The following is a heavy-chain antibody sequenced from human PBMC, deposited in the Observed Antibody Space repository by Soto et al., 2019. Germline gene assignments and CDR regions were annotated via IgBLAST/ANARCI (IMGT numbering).Heavy chain of an antibody. V-gene: IGHV1-2*02. D-gene: IGHD2-21*02. J-gene: IGHJ4*02. Sequence: GASVKVSCKASGYTFSGYYMHWIRQAPGQGPEYMGWINPNSGGTDYAQKFQGRVTMTRDTSISTAYMEISRLSSDDTAVYYCASGAISATAMGDYWGQGTVVTVSS. CDR3: ASGAISATAMGDY. CDR2: INPNSGGT. CDR1: GYTFSGYY.